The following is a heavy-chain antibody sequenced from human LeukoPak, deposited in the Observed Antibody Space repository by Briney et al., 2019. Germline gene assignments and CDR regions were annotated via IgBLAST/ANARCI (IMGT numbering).Heavy chain of an antibody. D-gene: IGHD3-22*01. CDR3: AKVGYYGSSGPEYFQH. CDR2: ISGGGGST. V-gene: IGHV3-23*01. Sequence: GGSLRLSCAASGFTFSSYAMSWVRQAPGKGLEWVSAISGGGGSTYYADSVKGRFTISRDNSKNTLYLQMNSLRAEDTAVYYCAKVGYYGSSGPEYFQHWGQGTLVTVSS. J-gene: IGHJ1*01. CDR1: GFTFSSYA.